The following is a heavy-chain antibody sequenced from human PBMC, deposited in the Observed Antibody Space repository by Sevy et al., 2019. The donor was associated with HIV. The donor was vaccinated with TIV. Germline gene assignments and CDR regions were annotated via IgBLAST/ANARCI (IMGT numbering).Heavy chain of an antibody. J-gene: IGHJ6*02. V-gene: IGHV3-30*03. CDR1: GFTFRNFG. D-gene: IGHD3-10*01. CDR2: SSYDGSSK. CDR3: APGGSGDYYYYGVDV. Sequence: GGSLRLACVGSGFTFRNFGVHWLRRAPGKGLEWLSVSSYDGSSKNYVDSVKGRFIVSRDNSKNTLYLQMNSLRTEDTAVYYGAPGGSGDYYYYGVDVWGQGTTVTVSS.